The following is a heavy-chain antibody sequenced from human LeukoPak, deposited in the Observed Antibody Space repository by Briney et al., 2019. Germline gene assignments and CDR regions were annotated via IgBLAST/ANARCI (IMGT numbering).Heavy chain of an antibody. D-gene: IGHD2/OR15-2a*01. V-gene: IGHV1-69*05. Sequence: GASVKVSCKASGCTFSSYAISWVRQAPGQGLEWMGGIIPIFGTANYAQKFQGRVTITTDESTSTAYMELSSLRSEDTAVYYCARDLRSKGGDYWGQGTLVTVSS. CDR1: GCTFSSYA. J-gene: IGHJ4*02. CDR3: ARDLRSKGGDY. CDR2: IIPIFGTA.